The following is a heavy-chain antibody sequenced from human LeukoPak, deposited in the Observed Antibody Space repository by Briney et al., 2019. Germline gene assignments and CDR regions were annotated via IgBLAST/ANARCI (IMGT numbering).Heavy chain of an antibody. CDR3: ARSKGRFGAFDI. Sequence: SQTLSLTCAISGDSVSSNSVAWNWLRQSPSRGLEWLGRTYYRSKWYNDYAVSVRSRITINPDTSKNQLSLQLNSVTPEDTAVYYCARSKGRFGAFDIWGQGTMVTVSS. V-gene: IGHV6-1*01. D-gene: IGHD3-10*01. J-gene: IGHJ3*02. CDR2: TYYRSKWYN. CDR1: GDSVSSNSVA.